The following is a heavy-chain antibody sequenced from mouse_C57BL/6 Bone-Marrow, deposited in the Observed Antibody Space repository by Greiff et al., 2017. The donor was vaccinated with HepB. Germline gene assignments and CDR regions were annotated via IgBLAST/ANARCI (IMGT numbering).Heavy chain of an antibody. J-gene: IGHJ4*01. CDR2: ISYDGSN. CDR1: GYSITSGYY. CDR3: ARGVTTVGDDYAMDY. V-gene: IGHV3-6*01. Sequence: EVKLMESGPGLVKPSQSLSLTCSVTGYSITSGYYWNWIRQFPGNKLEWMGYISYDGSNNYNPSLKNRISITRDTSKNQFFLKLNSVTTEDTATYYCARGVTTVGDDYAMDYWGQGTSVTVSS. D-gene: IGHD1-1*01.